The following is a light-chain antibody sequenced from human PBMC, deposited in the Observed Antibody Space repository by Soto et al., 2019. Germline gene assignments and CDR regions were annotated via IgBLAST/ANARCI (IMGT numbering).Light chain of an antibody. J-gene: IGKJ1*01. CDR3: QQANSFPQT. Sequence: DVQMTQSPSSLSASVGDRVTITCRASEDINGWLAWYQQKPGTAPKSLIYAASILQTGVPSRFSGSGSGTDFTLTISSLQPEDFATYYCQQANSFPQTFGQGTKVEIK. CDR2: AAS. CDR1: EDINGW. V-gene: IGKV1-12*01.